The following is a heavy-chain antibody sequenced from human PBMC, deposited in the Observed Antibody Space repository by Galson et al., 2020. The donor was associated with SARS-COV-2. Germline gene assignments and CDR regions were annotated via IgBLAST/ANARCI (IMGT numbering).Heavy chain of an antibody. CDR1: AGSISTSSDY. V-gene: IGHV4-39*01. J-gene: IGHJ6*03. CDR3: ARRKYYNYYMDV. CDR2: ISYSGST. Sequence: LTCTVSAGSISTSSDYWGWIRQPPGKGLEWIATISYSGSTYYNPSLKSRVMISVDKSKNQFSLKMSSVTAADTAVYYWARRKYYNYYMDVWGKGTTVTISS.